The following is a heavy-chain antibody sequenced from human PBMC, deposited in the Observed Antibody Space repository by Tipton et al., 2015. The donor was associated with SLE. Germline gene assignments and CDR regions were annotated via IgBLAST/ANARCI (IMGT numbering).Heavy chain of an antibody. CDR3: ARAGLAVYMDV. V-gene: IGHV4-34*01. J-gene: IGHJ6*03. D-gene: IGHD6-19*01. Sequence: TLSLTCTVSGASISSYHWNWIRQPPGKGLEWIGEINHSGSTNYNPSLKSRVTISVDTSKNQFSLKLSSVTAADTAVYYCARAGLAVYMDVWGKGTTVTVSS. CDR1: GASISSYH. CDR2: INHSGST.